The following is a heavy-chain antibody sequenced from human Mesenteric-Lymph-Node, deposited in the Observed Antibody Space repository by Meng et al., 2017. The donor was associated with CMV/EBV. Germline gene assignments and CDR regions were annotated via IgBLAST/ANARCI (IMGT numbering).Heavy chain of an antibody. CDR3: AGGIAAAGSRWFDS. J-gene: IGHJ5*01. V-gene: IGHV1-69*02. CDR2: IIPILGLA. Sequence: QVQLVQSGAEVKKPGASVKVSSTASAGTFSSYTSSWLRKAPGQGLEWMGRIIPILGLANYAQKFQGRVTITAAKATSTAYMELSSLRSEDTAVYYCAGGIAAAGSRWFDSWGQRTLVTVSS. D-gene: IGHD6-13*01. CDR1: AGTFSSYT.